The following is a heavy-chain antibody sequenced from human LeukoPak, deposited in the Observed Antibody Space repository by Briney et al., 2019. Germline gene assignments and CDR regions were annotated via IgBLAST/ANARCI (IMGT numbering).Heavy chain of an antibody. CDR3: AREKRVAGSRGGFDP. Sequence: GSSVKVSCKASGYTFTGYYMHWVRQAPGQGVEWMGWINPNSGGTNYAQKFQGRVTKTRDTSISTAYMELSRLRSDDTAVYYCAREKRVAGSRGGFDPWGQGTLVTVSS. CDR2: INPNSGGT. D-gene: IGHD6-19*01. J-gene: IGHJ5*02. CDR1: GYTFTGYY. V-gene: IGHV1-2*02.